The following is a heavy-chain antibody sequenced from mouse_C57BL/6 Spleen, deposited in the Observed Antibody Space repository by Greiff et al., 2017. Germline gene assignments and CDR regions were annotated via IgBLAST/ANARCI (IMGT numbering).Heavy chain of an antibody. Sequence: EVQWVESEGGLVQPGSSMKLSCTASGFTFSDYYMAWVRQVPEKGLEWVANINYDGSSTYYLDSLKSRFIISRDNAKNILYLQMSSLKSEDTATYYCARVRDYYGSYDYWGQGTTLTVSS. D-gene: IGHD1-1*01. J-gene: IGHJ2*01. CDR2: INYDGSST. V-gene: IGHV5-16*01. CDR1: GFTFSDYY. CDR3: ARVRDYYGSYDY.